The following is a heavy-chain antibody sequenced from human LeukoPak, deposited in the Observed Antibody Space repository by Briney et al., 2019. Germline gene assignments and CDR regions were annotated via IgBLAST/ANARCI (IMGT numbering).Heavy chain of an antibody. CDR2: ISSSSSYI. CDR1: GFTFSSYS. CDR3: ARVPSGSGWP. Sequence: SGGSLRLSCAASGFTFSSYSMNWVRQAPGKGLEWVSSISSSSSYIYYADSVKGRFTISRDNAKNSLYLQMNSLGAEDTAVYYCARVPSGSGWPWGQGTLVTVSS. V-gene: IGHV3-21*01. D-gene: IGHD6-19*01. J-gene: IGHJ5*02.